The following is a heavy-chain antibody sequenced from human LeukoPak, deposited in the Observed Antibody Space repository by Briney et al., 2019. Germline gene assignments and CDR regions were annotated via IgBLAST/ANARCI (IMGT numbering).Heavy chain of an antibody. Sequence: ASVKVSCKASGYTFTSYDINWVRQATGQGLEWMGWMNPNSDNTGYAQKFQGRVTMTRNTSISTAYMELSSLRSEDTAVYYCAADSHYYGSGSYEGIWGQGTLVTVSS. D-gene: IGHD3-10*01. J-gene: IGHJ4*02. CDR3: AADSHYYGSGSYEGI. V-gene: IGHV1-8*01. CDR1: GYTFTSYD. CDR2: MNPNSDNT.